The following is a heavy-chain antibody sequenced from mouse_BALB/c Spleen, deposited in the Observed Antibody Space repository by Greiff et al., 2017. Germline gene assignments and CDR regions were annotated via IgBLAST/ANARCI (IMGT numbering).Heavy chain of an antibody. Sequence: EVKLVESGGGLVKPGGSLKLSCAASGFTFSSYAMSWVRQSPEKRLEWVADISSGGSYTYYPDTVTGRFTISRDNAKNTLYLEMSSLRSEDTAMYYCARGPRGFAYWGQGTLVTVSA. V-gene: IGHV5-9-4*01. CDR3: ARGPRGFAY. CDR2: ISSGGSYT. D-gene: IGHD2-10*02. CDR1: GFTFSSYA. J-gene: IGHJ3*01.